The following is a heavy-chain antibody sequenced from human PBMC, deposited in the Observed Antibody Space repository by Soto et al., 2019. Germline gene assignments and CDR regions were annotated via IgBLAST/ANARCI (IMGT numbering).Heavy chain of an antibody. Sequence: GGSLRLSCAASGFTFSSYWMSWVRQAPGKGLEWVANIKQDGSEKYYVDSVKGRFTISRDNAKNSLYLQMNGLRAEDTAVYYCARVPYYYGSGSSETYYYGMDVWGQGTTVTVSS. D-gene: IGHD3-10*01. J-gene: IGHJ6*02. CDR2: IKQDGSEK. CDR1: GFTFSSYW. CDR3: ARVPYYYGSGSSETYYYGMDV. V-gene: IGHV3-7*05.